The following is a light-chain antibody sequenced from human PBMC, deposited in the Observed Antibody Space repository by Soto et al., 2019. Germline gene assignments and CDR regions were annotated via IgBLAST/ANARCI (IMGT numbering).Light chain of an antibody. CDR1: ENINTY. CDR2: DAS. V-gene: IGKV3-20*01. CDR3: QQYGSSGT. J-gene: IGKJ1*01. Sequence: IVLTQSPATLSVSPGERATLSCRASENINTYLAWYQQKPGQAPKLLIYDASNRATGIPDRFSGSGSGTDFTLTISRLEPEDFAVYYCQQYGSSGTFGQGTKVDIK.